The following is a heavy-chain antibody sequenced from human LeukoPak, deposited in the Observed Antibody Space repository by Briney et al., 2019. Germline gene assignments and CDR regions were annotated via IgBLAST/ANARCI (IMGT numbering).Heavy chain of an antibody. CDR1: GDSITNYY. CDR3: ARHASSSTSWLPA. Sequence: PSETLSLTCTVSGDSITNYYWSWIRQPPGQGLEWIANMYYSGSANYNPSLKSRVTISVDTSKNQFSLKLTSVNAADTALYSCARHASSSTSWLPAWGQGILVTVSS. V-gene: IGHV4-59*08. CDR2: MYYSGSA. D-gene: IGHD2-2*01. J-gene: IGHJ5*02.